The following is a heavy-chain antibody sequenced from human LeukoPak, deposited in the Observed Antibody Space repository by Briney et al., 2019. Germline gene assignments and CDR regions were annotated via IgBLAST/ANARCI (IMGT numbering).Heavy chain of an antibody. D-gene: IGHD5-18*01. Sequence: GGSLRLSCAASGFTFSDYYMSWIRQAPGKGLEWVSYIGSSGSTIYYADSVKGRFTISRDNAKNSLYLQMNSLRAEDTAVYYCARAGVDTAMATQFDYWGQGTLVTVSS. CDR3: ARAGVDTAMATQFDY. V-gene: IGHV3-11*01. J-gene: IGHJ4*02. CDR1: GFTFSDYY. CDR2: IGSSGSTI.